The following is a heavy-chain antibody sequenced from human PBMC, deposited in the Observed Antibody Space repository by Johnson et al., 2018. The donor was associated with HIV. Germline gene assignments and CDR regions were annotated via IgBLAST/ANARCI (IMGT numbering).Heavy chain of an antibody. D-gene: IGHD5-24*01. CDR3: ARSPVWLRGFDI. Sequence: VQLVESGGGLVQPGGSLRISCAASGFTVDSNYMSWVRQAPGKGLEWVSVIYSGGNTDYADSVKGRCTTSRDTSRNILYLQMNNLRAEDTAVYYCARSPVWLRGFDIWGQGTMVTVSS. V-gene: IGHV3-66*01. CDR1: GFTVDSNY. J-gene: IGHJ3*02. CDR2: IYSGGNT.